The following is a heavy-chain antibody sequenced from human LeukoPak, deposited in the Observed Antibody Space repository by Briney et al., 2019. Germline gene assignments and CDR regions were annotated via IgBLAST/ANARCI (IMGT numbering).Heavy chain of an antibody. CDR3: ARDQYDTWSRRGNFDS. J-gene: IGHJ4*02. CDR1: GFTFGKYW. V-gene: IGHV3-7*03. Sequence: GGSLRLSCVASGFTFGKYWMSWVRQAPGKGLEWVANIKLDGSEKNYVDSVKGRFTISRDNAKNSLYLQMNSLRAEDTAVFYCARDQYDTWSRRGNFDSWGQGTLVIVSS. D-gene: IGHD3-3*01. CDR2: IKLDGSEK.